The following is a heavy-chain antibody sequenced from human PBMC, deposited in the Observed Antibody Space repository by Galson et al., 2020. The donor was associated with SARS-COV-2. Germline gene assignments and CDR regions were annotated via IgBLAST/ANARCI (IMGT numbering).Heavy chain of an antibody. J-gene: IGHJ6*02. CDR2: IYPGDSDT. V-gene: IGHV5-51*01. CDR1: GYSLTSYW. Sequence: KIWESLKISCKGSGYSLTSYWIGWVRQMPGKGLEWMGIIYPGDSDTRYSPSFQGQVTISADKSIRTAYLQWSSLKASDTAMYYCARIGMYSSSWVLSTESYYGMDVWGQGTTVTVSS. CDR3: ARIGMYSSSWVLSTESYYGMDV. D-gene: IGHD6-13*01.